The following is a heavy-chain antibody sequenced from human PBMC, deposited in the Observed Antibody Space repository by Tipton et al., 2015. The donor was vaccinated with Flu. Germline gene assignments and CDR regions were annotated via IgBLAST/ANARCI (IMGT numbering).Heavy chain of an antibody. V-gene: IGHV3-23*01. J-gene: IGHJ6*02. Sequence: SLRLSCAASGLTFSNYAMSWVRQAPGKGLEWVAGLSGSGSSIYYADSVKGRYTISRDNSKNMLYVQMNSLRAEDTAVYYCVKAKNYDIVAAYYGMDVWGQGTTVAV. D-gene: IGHD3-9*01. CDR1: GLTFSNYA. CDR3: VKAKNYDIVAAYYGMDV. CDR2: LSGSGSSI.